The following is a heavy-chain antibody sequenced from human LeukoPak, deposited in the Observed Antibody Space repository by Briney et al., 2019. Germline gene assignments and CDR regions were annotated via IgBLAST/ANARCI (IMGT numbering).Heavy chain of an antibody. D-gene: IGHD6-6*01. Sequence: ASVKVSCKASGYTFTGYYMHWVRQAPGQGLEWMGWINPNSGGTNYAQKFQGRVTMTRDTSISTAYMELSRLRSDDTAVYYCARDLYSSSSGFMDVWGKGTTVTVYS. CDR2: INPNSGGT. CDR3: ARDLYSSSSGFMDV. CDR1: GYTFTGYY. V-gene: IGHV1-2*02. J-gene: IGHJ6*04.